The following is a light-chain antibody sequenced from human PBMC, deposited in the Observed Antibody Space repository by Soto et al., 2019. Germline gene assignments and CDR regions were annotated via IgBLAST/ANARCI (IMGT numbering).Light chain of an antibody. CDR3: QQYRDFLIS. CDR2: DAS. Sequence: DIQMTQSPSTLSASVGDRVTITCRASQSISRSLAWYQQKPGKAPNLLIYDASSLEGVVPSRVSGSGFGTEFTLTLTNLQPADFATYYCQQYRDFLISCGPGTTVDFK. V-gene: IGKV1-5*01. CDR1: QSISRS. J-gene: IGKJ3*01.